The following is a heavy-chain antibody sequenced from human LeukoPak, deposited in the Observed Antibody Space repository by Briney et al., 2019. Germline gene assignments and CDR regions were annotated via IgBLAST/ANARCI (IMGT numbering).Heavy chain of an antibody. CDR2: IYYSGST. Sequence: SQTLSLTCTVSGGSISSGGYYWSWIRQHPGKGLEWIGYIYYSGSTYYNPSLKSRVTISVDMSKNQFSLKLGSVTAADTAVYYCARASNYDYVWGSSNWGQGTLVTVSS. CDR3: ARASNYDYVWGSSN. V-gene: IGHV4-31*03. D-gene: IGHD3-16*01. CDR1: GGSISSGGYY. J-gene: IGHJ4*02.